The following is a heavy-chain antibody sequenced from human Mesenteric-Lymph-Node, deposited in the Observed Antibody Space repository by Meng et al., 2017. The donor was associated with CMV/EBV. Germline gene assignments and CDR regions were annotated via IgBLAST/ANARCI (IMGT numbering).Heavy chain of an antibody. V-gene: IGHV3-21*01. D-gene: IGHD2-2*01. CDR2: ISSGSESI. Sequence: GGSLRLSCVGSGFIFSDYSMNWVRQAPGKGLEWVSAISSGSESIYYIDSVKGRFTISRDNYEKSVYLQMSSLRAEDTAVYYCVRDLRDGAWDQLPLYGMDVWGQGTTVTVSS. CDR1: GFIFSDYS. CDR3: VRDLRDGAWDQLPLYGMDV. J-gene: IGHJ6*02.